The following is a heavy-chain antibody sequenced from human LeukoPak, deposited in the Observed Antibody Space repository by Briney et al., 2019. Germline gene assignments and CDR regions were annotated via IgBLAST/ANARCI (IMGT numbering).Heavy chain of an antibody. V-gene: IGHV4-59*02. J-gene: IGHJ4*02. CDR1: GFTVSSNY. Sequence: PGGSLRLSCAASGFTVSSNYMSWIRQPPGKGLEWIGYIYYSGSTNYNPSLKSRVTISVDTSKNQFSLKLSSVTAADTAVYYCARATFSGYDQYFDYWGQGTLVTVSS. CDR2: IYYSGST. D-gene: IGHD5-12*01. CDR3: ARATFSGYDQYFDY.